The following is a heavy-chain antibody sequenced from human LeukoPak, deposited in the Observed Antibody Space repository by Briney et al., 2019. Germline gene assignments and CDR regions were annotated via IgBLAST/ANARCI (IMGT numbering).Heavy chain of an antibody. V-gene: IGHV3-21*01. CDR1: GFTFSSYS. J-gene: IGHJ4*02. CDR2: ISGSSNYI. Sequence: GGSLRLSCAASGFTFSSYSMNWVRRAPGKGLEWVSSISGSSNYIYYADSVKGRFTISRDNAKNSLYLQMNSLRAEDTAVYYCARATFYYGSSGYYYWGQGTLVTVSS. D-gene: IGHD3-22*01. CDR3: ARATFYYGSSGYYY.